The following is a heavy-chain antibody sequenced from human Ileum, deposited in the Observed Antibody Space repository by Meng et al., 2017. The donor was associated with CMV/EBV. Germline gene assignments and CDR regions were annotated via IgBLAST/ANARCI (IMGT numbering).Heavy chain of an antibody. V-gene: IGHV1-18*01. CDR3: ARDGVYGDPSGS. Sequence: AHSGDEVEKPGASVKVHCKVSGDTFTNLAISWVRQAPGQGLEWMGWISTYNGDTKIAQKFTDRVTMTRDTSTSTAYMELRSLRSDDTAVYYCARDGVYGDPSGSWGQGTLVTVSS. CDR1: GDTFTNLA. CDR2: ISTYNGDT. D-gene: IGHD4-17*01. J-gene: IGHJ5*02.